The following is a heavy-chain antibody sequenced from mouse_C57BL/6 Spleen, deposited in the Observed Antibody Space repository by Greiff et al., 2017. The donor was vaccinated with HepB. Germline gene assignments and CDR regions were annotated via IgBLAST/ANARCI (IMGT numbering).Heavy chain of an antibody. CDR1: GFTFSDFY. Sequence: EVKLMESGGGLVQSGRSLRLSCATSGFTFSDFYMEWVRQAPGKGLEWIAASRNKANDYTTEYSASVKGRFIVSRDTSQSILYLQMNALRAEDTAIYYCARALYDGYFYYFDYWGQGTTLTVSS. J-gene: IGHJ2*01. CDR2: SRNKANDYTT. CDR3: ARALYDGYFYYFDY. D-gene: IGHD2-3*01. V-gene: IGHV7-1*01.